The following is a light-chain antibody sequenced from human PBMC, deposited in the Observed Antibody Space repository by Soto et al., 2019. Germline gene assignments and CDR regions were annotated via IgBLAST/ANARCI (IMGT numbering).Light chain of an antibody. J-gene: IGKJ5*01. Sequence: EIIMTQFPDTLSVSPGERATVSCRASQSVGNNVAWYQQKPGQAPRLLMYYASTRATGIPARFSGSGSGTEFTLTSSSLQSEDFAFYSCQQYNDWPPITFGQGTRLEIK. V-gene: IGKV3-15*01. CDR3: QQYNDWPPIT. CDR1: QSVGNN. CDR2: YAS.